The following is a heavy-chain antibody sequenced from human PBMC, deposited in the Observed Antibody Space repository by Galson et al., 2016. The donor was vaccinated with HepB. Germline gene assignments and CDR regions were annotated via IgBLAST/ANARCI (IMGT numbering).Heavy chain of an antibody. D-gene: IGHD3-10*01. CDR3: AKDLGAGGGYYFDY. CDR2: ISGSGVRT. J-gene: IGHJ4*02. V-gene: IGHV3-23*01. Sequence: SLRLSCAASGFTFRSYAMNWVRQAPGKGLEWVSAISGSGVRTYYADSVQGRFTISRDNSKKTLYLQMNSLRADDTAVYYCAKDLGAGGGYYFDYWGQGTLVTVSS. CDR1: GFTFRSYA.